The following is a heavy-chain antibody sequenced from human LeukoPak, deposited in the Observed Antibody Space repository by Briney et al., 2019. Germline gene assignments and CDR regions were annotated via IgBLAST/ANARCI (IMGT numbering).Heavy chain of an antibody. V-gene: IGHV4-39*02. CDR2: INYSGST. CDR1: GGSVSSTTYY. Sequence: SETLSLTCTVSGGSVSSTTYYWSWIRQPPGKGLEWIASINYSGSTYYNPSLKSRVTISVDTSENQFSLKLSSVTAADTAVYYCARDGPDGMDVWGQGTTVTVSS. CDR3: ARDGPDGMDV. J-gene: IGHJ6*02.